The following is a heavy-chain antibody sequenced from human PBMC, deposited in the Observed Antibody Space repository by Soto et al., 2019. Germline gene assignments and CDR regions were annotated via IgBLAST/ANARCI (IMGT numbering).Heavy chain of an antibody. CDR3: GKDLHHSSGYFFTVRLNAMDV. V-gene: IGHV3-30*18. J-gene: IGHJ6*01. CDR2: MSYDGTNE. CDR1: GFTFSSYA. D-gene: IGHD3-22*01. Sequence: GGSLRLSCAASGFTFSSYAMQWVRQAPGKWLEWVALMSYDGTNEYYADSVKGRFTISRDNSKNMLFLQINSLRAEDTAVYYCGKDLHHSSGYFFTVRLNAMDVWGQGXTVTVYS.